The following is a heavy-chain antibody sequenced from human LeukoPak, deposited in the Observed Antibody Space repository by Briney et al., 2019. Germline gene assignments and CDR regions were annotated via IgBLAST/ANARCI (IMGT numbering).Heavy chain of an antibody. CDR1: GYRLTNQW. J-gene: IGHJ4*02. CDR3: VRFGLPSSLDY. V-gene: IGHV5-51*04. D-gene: IGHD6-13*01. Sequence: GESLKISCKISGYRLTNQWIGWVRKVPGKGVEWMGLIYPGDSDTRYSPSFQGQVTFSVGGPISTAYLQLSGLRASDTAIYYCVRFGLPSSLDYWGQGTLVTVSS. CDR2: IYPGDSDT.